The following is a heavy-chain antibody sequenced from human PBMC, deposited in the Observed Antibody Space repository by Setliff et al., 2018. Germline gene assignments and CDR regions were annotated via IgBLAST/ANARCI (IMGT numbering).Heavy chain of an antibody. Sequence: GASVKVSCKASGYTFTSYAMHWVRQAPGQRLEWMGWIIPIFGTANYAQKFQGRVTITTDESTSTAYLQWSSLKASDTAMYYCARSHRWSGWYYFDYWGQGTLVTVSS. J-gene: IGHJ4*02. CDR1: GYTFTSYA. D-gene: IGHD6-19*01. CDR3: ARSHRWSGWYYFDY. V-gene: IGHV1-69*05. CDR2: IIPIFGTA.